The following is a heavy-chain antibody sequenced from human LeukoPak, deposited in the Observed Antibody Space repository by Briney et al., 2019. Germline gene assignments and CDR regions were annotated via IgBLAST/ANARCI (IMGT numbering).Heavy chain of an antibody. CDR2: IKSDGTDT. V-gene: IGHV3-74*01. CDR1: GFTFSSYW. D-gene: IGHD1-7*01. Sequence: GGSLRLSCAASGFTFSSYWMHWVRQGPGKGLVWVSHIKSDGTDTSYADPVKGRFTISRDNAKNTLYLQMNSLRAEDTGVYYCARDLHWNSVDYWGQGTLVSVSS. J-gene: IGHJ4*02. CDR3: ARDLHWNSVDY.